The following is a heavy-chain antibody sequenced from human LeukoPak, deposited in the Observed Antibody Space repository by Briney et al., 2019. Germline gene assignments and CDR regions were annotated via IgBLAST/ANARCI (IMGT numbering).Heavy chain of an antibody. Sequence: PGGSLRLSCAASGFTFSSYAMSWVRQAPGKGLEWVSAISGSGGSTYYADSVKGRFTISRDNSKNTLYLQMNSLRAEDTAVYYCAKPTLHQTLLRYFDWSPLYYFDYWGQGTLVTVSS. V-gene: IGHV3-23*01. D-gene: IGHD3-9*01. CDR2: ISGSGGST. CDR3: AKPTLHQTLLRYFDWSPLYYFDY. CDR1: GFTFSSYA. J-gene: IGHJ4*02.